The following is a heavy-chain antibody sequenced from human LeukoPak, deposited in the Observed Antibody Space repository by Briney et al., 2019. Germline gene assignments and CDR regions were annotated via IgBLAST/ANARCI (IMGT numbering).Heavy chain of an antibody. D-gene: IGHD4-17*01. CDR2: MYSLGGI. CDR3: AATIKRDYGDTNLDY. CDR1: GESISSYH. J-gene: IGHJ4*02. V-gene: IGHV4-59*12. Sequence: SDTLSLTCTVPGESISSYHGGWIRQPPGKGLEWIGYMYSLGGINYNPSLKRRVTISIDTSENQLSLKLTSVTAADTAVYYCAATIKRDYGDTNLDYWGQGILVTVSS.